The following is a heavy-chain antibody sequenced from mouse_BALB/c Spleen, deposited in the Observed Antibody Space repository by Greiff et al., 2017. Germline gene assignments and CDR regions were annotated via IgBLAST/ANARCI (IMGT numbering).Heavy chain of an antibody. CDR2: ISSGGSYT. D-gene: IGHD2-3*01. CDR3: ARDDGYSPWFAY. V-gene: IGHV5-9-3*01. Sequence: EVKLVESGGGLVKPGGSLKLSCAASGFTFSSYAMSWVRQTPEKRLEWVATISSGGSYTYYPDSVKGRFTISRDNAKNTLYLQMSSLRSEDTAMYYCARDDGYSPWFAYWGQGTLVTVSA. J-gene: IGHJ3*01. CDR1: GFTFSSYA.